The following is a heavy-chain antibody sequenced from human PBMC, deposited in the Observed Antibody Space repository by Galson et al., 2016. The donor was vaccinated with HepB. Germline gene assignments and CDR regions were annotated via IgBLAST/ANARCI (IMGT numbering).Heavy chain of an antibody. CDR2: IGHDGRYT. V-gene: IGHV3-33*01. CDR3: ARDLAVGRYFDY. CDR1: GFTFRTYG. D-gene: IGHD2-15*01. Sequence: SLRLSCAASGFTFRTYGMHWVRQAPGKGLEWVAIIGHDGRYTQYVDSVKGRFTISRDNSKNTLYLQFCSLRDEDTAVYYCARDLAVGRYFDYCGREPWSPSPQ. J-gene: IGHJ4*02.